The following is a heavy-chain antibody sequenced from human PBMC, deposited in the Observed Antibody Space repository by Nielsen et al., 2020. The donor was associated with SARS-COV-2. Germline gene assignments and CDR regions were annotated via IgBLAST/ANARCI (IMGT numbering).Heavy chain of an antibody. CDR1: GGSISSSSYY. CDR2: IYYSGST. J-gene: IGHJ6*02. Sequence: SETLSLTCTVSGGSISSSSYYWGWIRQPPGKGLEWIGSIYYSGSTYYNPSLKSRVTISVDTSKNQFSLKLSSVTAADTAVYYCARDRIAVAGTYPPVYYYYYGMDVWGQGTTVTVSS. V-gene: IGHV4-39*07. CDR3: ARDRIAVAGTYPPVYYYYYGMDV. D-gene: IGHD6-19*01.